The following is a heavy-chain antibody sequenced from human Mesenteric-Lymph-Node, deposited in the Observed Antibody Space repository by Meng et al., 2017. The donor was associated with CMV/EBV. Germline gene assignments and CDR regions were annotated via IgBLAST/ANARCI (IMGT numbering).Heavy chain of an antibody. CDR1: GFTFSSYS. D-gene: IGHD1-26*01. V-gene: IGHV3-21*01. J-gene: IGHJ4*02. CDR2: ISDSGTTT. CDR3: ARVTGAVFDY. Sequence: GESLKISCAASGFTFSSYSMNWVRQAPGKGLEWVSTISDSGTTTFYADSVKGRFTISRDNAKNSLYLQMNSLRAEDTAVYYCARVTGAVFDYWGQGTLVTVSS.